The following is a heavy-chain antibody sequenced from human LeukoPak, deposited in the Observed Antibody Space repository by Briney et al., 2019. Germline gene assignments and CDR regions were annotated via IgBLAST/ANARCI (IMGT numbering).Heavy chain of an antibody. CDR2: ISSSSSYI. CDR1: GFTFSSYS. V-gene: IGHV3-21*01. CDR3: ARDPHFFDTSGSRYYFDY. D-gene: IGHD3-22*01. J-gene: IGHJ4*02. Sequence: GGSLRLSCAASGFTFSSYSMNWVRQAPGKGLEWVSSISSSSSYIYYADSVKGRFTISRDNAKNSLYLQMNSLRAEDTAVYYCARDPHFFDTSGSRYYFDYWGQGALITVSS.